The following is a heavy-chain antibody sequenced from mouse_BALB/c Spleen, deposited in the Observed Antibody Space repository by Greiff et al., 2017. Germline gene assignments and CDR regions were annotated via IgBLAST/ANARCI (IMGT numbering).Heavy chain of an antibody. J-gene: IGHJ2*01. CDR2: ISYSGST. Sequence: EVQLVESGPSLVKPSQTLSLTCSVTGDSITSGYWNWIRKFPGNKLEYMGYISYSGSTYYNPSLKSRISITRDTSKNQYYLQLNSVTTEDTATYYCARYRGVATPFDYWGQGTTLTVSS. D-gene: IGHD1-1*02. V-gene: IGHV3-8*02. CDR1: GDSITSGY. CDR3: ARYRGVATPFDY.